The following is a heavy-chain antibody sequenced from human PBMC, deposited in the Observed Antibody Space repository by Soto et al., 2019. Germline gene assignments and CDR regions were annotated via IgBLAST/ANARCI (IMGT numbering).Heavy chain of an antibody. CDR1: GFTFDDYA. J-gene: IGHJ4*02. Sequence: EVQLVESGGGLVQPGRSLRLSCAASGFTFDDYAMHWVRQAPGKGLEWVSGISWNSGSIGYADSVKGRFTISRDNAKNSLYLQMNSLRAEDTALYHCAKGDRSMWSGYYFDYWGQGTLVTVSS. CDR2: ISWNSGSI. V-gene: IGHV3-9*01. D-gene: IGHD3-3*01. CDR3: AKGDRSMWSGYYFDY.